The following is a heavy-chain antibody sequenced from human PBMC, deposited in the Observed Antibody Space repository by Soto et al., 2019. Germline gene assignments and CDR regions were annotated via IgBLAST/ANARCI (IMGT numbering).Heavy chain of an antibody. V-gene: IGHV3-49*03. CDR3: ARGRYQFDY. D-gene: IGHD2-2*01. Sequence: EVQLVESGGGLVEPGRSLRLSCTTSGFTFADYAMSWFRQAPGKGLEWVGFIRSYSYGGTTEDAASVKGRFTISRDDSKSIAYLQMNSLKTEDTAVYYCARGRYQFDYWGQGTLVTVSS. CDR1: GFTFADYA. CDR2: IRSYSYGGTT. J-gene: IGHJ4*02.